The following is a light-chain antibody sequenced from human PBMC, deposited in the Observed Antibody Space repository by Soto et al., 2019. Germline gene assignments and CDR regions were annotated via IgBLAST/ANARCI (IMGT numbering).Light chain of an antibody. Sequence: NFMLTQPHSVSESPGKTVTISCTGSSGSIASNYVQWYQQRPGSAPTTVIYEDNQSPSGVPDRFSGSIDSSSNSASLTISGLKPEDEADHYCQYYDSSNFAVFGGGTQLTVL. CDR1: SGSIASNY. CDR2: EDN. J-gene: IGLJ7*01. V-gene: IGLV6-57*02. CDR3: QYYDSSNFAV.